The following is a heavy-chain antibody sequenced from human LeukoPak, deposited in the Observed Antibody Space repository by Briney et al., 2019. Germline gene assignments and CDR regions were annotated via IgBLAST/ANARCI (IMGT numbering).Heavy chain of an antibody. CDR2: IIPILGIA. V-gene: IGHV1-69*04. J-gene: IGHJ4*02. D-gene: IGHD6-13*01. CDR1: GGTFSSYA. CDR3: ARVGASLVPGGYFDY. Sequence: SVKVSCKASGGTFSSYAISWVRQAPGQGLEWMGRIIPILGIANYAQKLQGRVTITADKSTSTAYMELSSLRSEDTAVYYCARVGASLVPGGYFDYWGQGTLVTVSS.